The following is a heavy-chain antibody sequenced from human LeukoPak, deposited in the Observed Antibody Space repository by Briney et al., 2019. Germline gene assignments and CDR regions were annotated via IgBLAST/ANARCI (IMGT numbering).Heavy chain of an antibody. CDR3: ARRGSYFGGFDY. CDR2: ISGSGDNT. V-gene: IGHV3-23*01. D-gene: IGHD1-26*01. Sequence: PGGSLRLSCAASGFTVSSNYMSWVRQAPGKGLEWVSAISGSGDNTNYGDSVKGRFTISRDNAKNRLFLQMNSLRVEDTAIYYCARRGSYFGGFDYWGQGTLVSVPS. CDR1: GFTVSSNY. J-gene: IGHJ4*02.